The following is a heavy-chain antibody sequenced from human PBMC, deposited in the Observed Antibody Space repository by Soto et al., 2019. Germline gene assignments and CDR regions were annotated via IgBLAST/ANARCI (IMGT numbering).Heavy chain of an antibody. CDR1: GGSISSGGYY. D-gene: IGHD3-10*01. J-gene: IGHJ5*02. Sequence: QVQLQESGPGLVKPSQTLSLTCTVSGGSISSGGYYWSWIRQHPGKGLEWIGYIYYSGSTYYNPFVKSRVTISVDTYKNQLSLKLRSVTAADTAVYYCARGPEMWFGLDPWGHGTLVTVSS. V-gene: IGHV4-31*03. CDR3: ARGPEMWFGLDP. CDR2: IYYSGST.